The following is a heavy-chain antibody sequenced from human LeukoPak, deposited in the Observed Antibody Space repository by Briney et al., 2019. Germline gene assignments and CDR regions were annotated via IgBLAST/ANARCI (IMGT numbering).Heavy chain of an antibody. CDR1: GGSFSGYY. CDR3: ARGYDSSGYGY. Sequence: SETLSLTCAVYGGSFSGYYWSWIRQPPGKGLEWIGEINHSVSTNHNPPLKIRVTISVDTSKNHFSLKLSSVTAADTAVYYCARGYDSSGYGYWGQGTLVTVSS. CDR2: INHSVST. D-gene: IGHD3-22*01. J-gene: IGHJ4*02. V-gene: IGHV4-34*01.